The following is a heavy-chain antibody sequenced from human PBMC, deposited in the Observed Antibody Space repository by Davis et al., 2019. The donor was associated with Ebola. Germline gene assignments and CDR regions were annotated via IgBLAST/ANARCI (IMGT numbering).Heavy chain of an antibody. Sequence: SETLSLTCTVSGGSISSYYWSWIRQPPGKGLEWIGEINHSGSTNYNPSLKSRVTMSVDTSKNQFSLKLSSVTAADTAVYYCARGPSVAGWDYWGQGTLVTVSS. CDR1: GGSISSYY. J-gene: IGHJ4*02. D-gene: IGHD6-19*01. CDR2: INHSGST. V-gene: IGHV4-34*01. CDR3: ARGPSVAGWDY.